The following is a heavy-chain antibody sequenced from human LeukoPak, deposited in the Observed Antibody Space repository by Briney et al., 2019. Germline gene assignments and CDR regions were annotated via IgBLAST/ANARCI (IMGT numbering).Heavy chain of an antibody. J-gene: IGHJ6*03. CDR3: ARAISWSAYMDV. CDR1: GGSISSSSYY. V-gene: IGHV4-39*01. Sequence: TSETLSLTCTVSGGSISSSSYYWGWIRQPPGKGLEWIGSIYYSGSTYYNPSLKSRVTISVDTSKNQFSLKLSSVTAADTAVYYCARAISWSAYMDVWGKGTTVTVSS. CDR2: IYYSGST. D-gene: IGHD6-13*01.